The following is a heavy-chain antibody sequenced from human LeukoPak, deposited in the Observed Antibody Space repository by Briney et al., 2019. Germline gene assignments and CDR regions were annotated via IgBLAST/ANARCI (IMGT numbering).Heavy chain of an antibody. J-gene: IGHJ4*02. CDR1: GYTFTGYY. CDR2: INPNSGGT. D-gene: IGHD3-10*01. CDR3: ARLGMVREPRGFDY. V-gene: IGHV1-2*02. Sequence: ASVKVSCKASGYTFTGYYMHWVRQAPGQGLEWMGWINPNSGGTNYAQKFQGRVTMTRDTSISTAYMELSRLRSDDTAVYYCARLGMVREPRGFDYWGQGTLVTVSS.